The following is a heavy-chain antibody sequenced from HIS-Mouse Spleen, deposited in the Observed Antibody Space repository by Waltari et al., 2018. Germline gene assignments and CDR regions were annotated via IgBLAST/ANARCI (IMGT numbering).Heavy chain of an antibody. CDR1: GGSISSSSYY. D-gene: IGHD6-13*01. CDR3: AREIPYSSSWYDWYFDL. CDR2: IYYSGST. J-gene: IGHJ2*01. V-gene: IGHV4-39*07. Sequence: QLQLQESGPGLVKPSETLSLTCTVSGGSISSSSYYWGWIRQPPGKGLEWIGSIYYSGSTFYNPSLKHRVTLSVDPSKDQFALKLSSVTAADTAVYYCAREIPYSSSWYDWYFDLWGRGTLVTVSS.